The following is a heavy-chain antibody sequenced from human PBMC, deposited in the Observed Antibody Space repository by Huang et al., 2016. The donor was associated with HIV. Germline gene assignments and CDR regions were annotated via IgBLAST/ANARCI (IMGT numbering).Heavy chain of an antibody. J-gene: IGHJ4*02. V-gene: IGHV3-30*04. D-gene: IGHD4-4*01. CDR3: TREFTTSVQFFDL. CDR2: ISYNGGKK. Sequence: QVKLVESGGGVVQHGISLRLSCAASGFTFRTYTFHWVRQAPGKGLGGVAGISYNGGKKFYADSVKGRFTISGDNSKNTVYLEVSSPRPEDSAVYYCTREFTTSVQFFDLWGQGTLVTVSS. CDR1: GFTFRTYT.